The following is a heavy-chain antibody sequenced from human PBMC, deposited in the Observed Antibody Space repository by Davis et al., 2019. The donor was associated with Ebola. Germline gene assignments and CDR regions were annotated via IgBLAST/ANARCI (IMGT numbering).Heavy chain of an antibody. CDR1: GFSFISYA. CDR2: INGSGGTT. D-gene: IGHD6-19*01. CDR3: AKLAGQQWSNHH. J-gene: IGHJ5*02. V-gene: IGHV3-23*01. Sequence: PGGSLRLSCAASGFSFISYAIAWVRETPGKRLEWVAGINGSGGTTSFAESVKGRFTISRDNSKNIVFLQMTSLGAEDTAVYYCAKLAGQQWSNHHWGQGTLVTVSS.